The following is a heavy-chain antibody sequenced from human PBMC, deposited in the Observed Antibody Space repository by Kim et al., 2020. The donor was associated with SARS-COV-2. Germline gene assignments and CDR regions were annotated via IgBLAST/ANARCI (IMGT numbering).Heavy chain of an antibody. V-gene: IGHV4-34*01. CDR2: INHSGST. Sequence: SETLSLTCAVYGGSFSGYYWSWIRQPPGKGLEWIGEINHSGSTNYNSSLKSRVTVSVDTSKNQFSLKLGSVTAADTAVYYCAKATYSSSWYGKKYYCDYWGQGTLVAVSS. D-gene: IGHD6-13*01. CDR1: GGSFSGYY. J-gene: IGHJ4*02. CDR3: AKATYSSSWYGKKYYCDY.